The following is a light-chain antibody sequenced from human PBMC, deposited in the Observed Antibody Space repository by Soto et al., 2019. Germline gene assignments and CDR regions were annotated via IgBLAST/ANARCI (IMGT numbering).Light chain of an antibody. V-gene: IGLV1-40*01. J-gene: IGLJ2*01. CDR1: SSNIGAGYD. CDR3: QSYDSSLSALV. Sequence: QPVLTQPPSVSGAPGQRVTISCAGSSSNIGAGYDVHWYQQLPGTAPKLLIYGNSNRPSGVPDRFSGSKSGTSASLAITGLQAADEADYYRQSYDSSLSALVFGGGTKLTVL. CDR2: GNS.